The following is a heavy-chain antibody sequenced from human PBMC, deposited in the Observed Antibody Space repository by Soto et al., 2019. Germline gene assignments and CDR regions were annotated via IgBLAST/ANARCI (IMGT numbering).Heavy chain of an antibody. V-gene: IGHV1-18*04. CDR3: ARWVPGLRYFFWLLGNFDY. J-gene: IGHJ4*02. CDR2: ISAYNGNT. CDR1: GDTFTSYG. Sequence: QVQLVQSGDEVKKPGASVKVSCQASGDTFTSYGISWVRQAPGQGLEWMGTISAYNGNTNYAQKHPGRVTMTTDRSTSTADMELSSFRSDDTVVYYCARWVPGLRYFFWLLGNFDYWGKGTLVTVSS. D-gene: IGHD3-9*01.